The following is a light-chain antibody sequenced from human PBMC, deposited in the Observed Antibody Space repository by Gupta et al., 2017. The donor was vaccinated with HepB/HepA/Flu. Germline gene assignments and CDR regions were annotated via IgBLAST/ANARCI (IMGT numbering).Light chain of an antibody. J-gene: IGLJ2*01. CDR3: SAWDTSLSGHVV. CDR2: RNN. V-gene: IGLV1-47*01. CDR1: SSNVENNY. Sequence: QSVLTQPPSASRTPGQRVTIFCSGSSSNVENNYVYWYQHLPGAAPNLLIYRNNERPSGVPDRFSVSKSGTSASLAISGLRSEDEADYYCSAWDTSLSGHVVFGGGTKLTVL.